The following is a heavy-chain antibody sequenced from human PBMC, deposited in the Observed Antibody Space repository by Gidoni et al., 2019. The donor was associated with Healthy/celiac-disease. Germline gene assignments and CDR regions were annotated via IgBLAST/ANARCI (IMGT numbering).Heavy chain of an antibody. J-gene: IGHJ4*02. CDR2: IIPILGIA. D-gene: IGHD3-9*01. Sequence: QVPLVQSGAEVRKPGSSVNVACKAAGGTHSSYAISWVRQAPGPGLEWMGSIIPILGIANYAQKFQGRVTITADKSTSTAYMELSSLRSEDTAVYYWARGRSYYDILKGHYEVGFDYWGQGTLVTVSS. CDR1: GGTHSSYA. CDR3: ARGRSYYDILKGHYEVGFDY. V-gene: IGHV1-69*04.